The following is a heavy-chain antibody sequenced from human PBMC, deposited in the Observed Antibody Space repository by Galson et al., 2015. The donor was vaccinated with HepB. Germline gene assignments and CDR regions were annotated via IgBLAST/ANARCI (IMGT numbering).Heavy chain of an antibody. CDR2: IKSEVDGGAI. Sequence: SLRLSCAASGSGFIFSDLYMSWVRQAPGKGVEWVVRIKSEVDGGAINSVASVKVRFIISRDDSRKMVYLQMSRLKTEDTAVYYCATDVPYSGGSCFRHWGQGALVTVSP. CDR1: GSGFIFSDLY. J-gene: IGHJ4*02. D-gene: IGHD2-15*01. V-gene: IGHV3-15*01. CDR3: ATDVPYSGGSCFRH.